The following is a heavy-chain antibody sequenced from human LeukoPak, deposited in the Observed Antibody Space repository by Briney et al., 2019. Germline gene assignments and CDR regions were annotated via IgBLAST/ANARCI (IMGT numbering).Heavy chain of an antibody. CDR2: IYYSGGT. D-gene: IGHD1-26*01. CDR1: GGSISSYY. CDR3: ARRRSGSSDGYYFDY. V-gene: IGHV4-59*08. Sequence: SETLSLTCIVSGGSISSYYWSWIRQPPGKGLEWIGHIYYSGGTYYNPSLKSRVTISVDTSKNQFSVKLSSVTAADTGVYYCARRRSGSSDGYYFDYWGQGTLVTVSS. J-gene: IGHJ4*02.